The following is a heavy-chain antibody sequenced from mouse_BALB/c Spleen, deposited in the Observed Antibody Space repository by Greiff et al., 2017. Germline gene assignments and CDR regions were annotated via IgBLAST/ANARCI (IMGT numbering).Heavy chain of an antibody. CDR2: IRNKANGYTT. CDR1: GFTFTDYY. J-gene: IGHJ4*01. CDR3: ARDGGYGSSFYYYAMDY. V-gene: IGHV7-3*02. D-gene: IGHD1-1*01. Sequence: EVQVVESGGGLVQPGGSLRLSCATSGFTFTDYYMSWVRQPPGKALEWLGFIRNKANGYTTEYSASVKGRFTISRDNSQSILYLQMNTLRAEDSATYYCARDGGYGSSFYYYAMDYWGQGTSVTVSS.